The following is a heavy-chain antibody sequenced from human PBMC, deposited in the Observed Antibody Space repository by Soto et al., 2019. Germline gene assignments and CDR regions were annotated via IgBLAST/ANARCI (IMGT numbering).Heavy chain of an antibody. V-gene: IGHV2-5*02. CDR2: IYWDDDK. CDR1: GFSLSTSGVG. J-gene: IGHJ2*01. CDR3: ACGVYSYGPDSSYWYFDL. D-gene: IGHD5-18*01. Sequence: QITLKESGPTLVNPTQTLTLTCTFSGFSLSTSGVGVGWIRQPPGKSLEWLALIYWDDDKRYSPSLKSRLTITKDTSKNQVVLTITNMDPVDTATYYCACGVYSYGPDSSYWYFDLWGRGTLGTVSS.